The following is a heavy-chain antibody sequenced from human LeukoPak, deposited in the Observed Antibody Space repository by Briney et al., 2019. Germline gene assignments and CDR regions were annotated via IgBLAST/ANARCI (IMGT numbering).Heavy chain of an antibody. CDR2: ISSSSSTI. CDR3: ADGSWDAFDI. J-gene: IGHJ3*02. Sequence: PGGSLRLSCAASGFTFSSYAMSWVRQAPGKGLEWVSYISSSSSTIYYADSVKGRFTISRDNAKNSLYLQMNSLRAEDTAVYYCADGSWDAFDIWGQGTMVTVSS. V-gene: IGHV3-48*01. CDR1: GFTFSSYA. D-gene: IGHD1-26*01.